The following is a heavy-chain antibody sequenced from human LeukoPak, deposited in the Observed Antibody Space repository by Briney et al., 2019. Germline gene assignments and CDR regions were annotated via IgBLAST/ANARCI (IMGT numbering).Heavy chain of an antibody. J-gene: IGHJ6*02. CDR3: AREEQWWFGHYYYYYGMDV. CDR2: IYYSGST. D-gene: IGHD3-10*01. CDR1: GGSISSSSYY. V-gene: IGHV4-39*07. Sequence: PSETLSLTCTVSGGSISSSSYYWGWIRQPPGKGLEWIGSIYYSGSTYYNPSLKSRVTISVDTSKNQFSLKLSSVTAADTAVYYCAREEQWWFGHYYYYYGMDVWGQGTTVTVSS.